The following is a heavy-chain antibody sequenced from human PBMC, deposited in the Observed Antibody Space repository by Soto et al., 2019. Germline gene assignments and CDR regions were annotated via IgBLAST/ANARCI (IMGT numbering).Heavy chain of an antibody. V-gene: IGHV3-74*01. CDR2: IKSDGSTT. J-gene: IGHJ4*02. Sequence: EVQLVESGGGLVQPGGSLRLSCAASGLTFSSSWMHWVRQAPGKGLEWVSRIKSDGSTTNYADSVKGRFTISRDNAKNTLDRQMNSLRAEDTAGYYCARGPTGWYGYDYWGQGTLVTVSS. CDR3: ARGPTGWYGYDY. D-gene: IGHD6-19*01. CDR1: GLTFSSSW.